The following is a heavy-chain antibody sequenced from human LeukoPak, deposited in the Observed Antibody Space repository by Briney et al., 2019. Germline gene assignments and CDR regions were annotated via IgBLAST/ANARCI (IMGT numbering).Heavy chain of an antibody. CDR1: GFTFSSFA. Sequence: GGSLRLSCAVSGFTFSSFAMSWVRQAPGKGLEWVSGISGSGGTTYYADSVKGRFTISRDNSKTTLYLQMSGLRAEDTAVYYCATYRRGYHDSNESYCFDYWGQGTLVTVSS. CDR2: ISGSGGTT. D-gene: IGHD3-22*01. V-gene: IGHV3-23*01. CDR3: ATYRRGYHDSNESYCFDY. J-gene: IGHJ4*02.